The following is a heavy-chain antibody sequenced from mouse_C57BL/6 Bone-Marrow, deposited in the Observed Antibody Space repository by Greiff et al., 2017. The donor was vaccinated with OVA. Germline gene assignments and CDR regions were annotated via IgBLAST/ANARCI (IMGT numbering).Heavy chain of an antibody. CDR3: ARYYVLYYYAMDY. V-gene: IGHV1-55*01. CDR1: GYTLTSYW. J-gene: IGHJ4*01. D-gene: IGHD1-1*02. Sequence: VQLQQPGAELVKPGASVKMSCKASGYTLTSYWITWVKQRPGQGLEWIGDIYPGSGSTNYNEKFKSKATLTVDTSSSTAYMKLSSLTSEDSAVYYCARYYVLYYYAMDYWGQGTAVTVSS. CDR2: IYPGSGST.